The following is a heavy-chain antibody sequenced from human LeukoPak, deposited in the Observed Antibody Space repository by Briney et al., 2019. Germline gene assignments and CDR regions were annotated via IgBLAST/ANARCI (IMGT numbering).Heavy chain of an antibody. CDR3: ATTGLLGDIP. CDR2: ISKNGKTI. Sequence: PGGSLRLSCAASGFTFSDYYLSWIRQAPGKGLEWLSYISKNGKTIYYADSVKGRFTISRDNARKSVYLQMNSLRAEDTAVYYCATTGLLGDIPWGQGTLVTVSS. J-gene: IGHJ5*02. V-gene: IGHV3-11*01. CDR1: GFTFSDYY. D-gene: IGHD2-21*01.